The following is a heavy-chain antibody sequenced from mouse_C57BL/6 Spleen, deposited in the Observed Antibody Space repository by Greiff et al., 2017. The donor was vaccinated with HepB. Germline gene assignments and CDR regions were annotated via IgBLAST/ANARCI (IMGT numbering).Heavy chain of an antibody. J-gene: IGHJ4*01. CDR1: GYTFTSYW. CDR2: IYPGSGST. D-gene: IGHD2-3*01. CDR3: ARRWVLRGDHYAMDY. Sequence: VQLQQPGAELVKPGASVKMSCKASGYTFTSYWITWVKQRPGQGLEWIGDIYPGSGSTNYNEKFKSKATLTLDTSSSTAYMQLISLTSEDSAVYYCARRWVLRGDHYAMDYWGQGTSVTVSS. V-gene: IGHV1-55*01.